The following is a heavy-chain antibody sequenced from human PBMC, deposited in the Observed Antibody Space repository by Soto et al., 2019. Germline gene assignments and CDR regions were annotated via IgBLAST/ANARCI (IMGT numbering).Heavy chain of an antibody. Sequence: SGPTLVNPTHTLTLTCTFSGFSLSASGMRVNWIRQPPGKALEWLARIDWDDDKYYSTSLKTRLTISKDTSKNQVVLTMTNMDPVDTATYYCARMTPDSGGLFDYRGKGTPVTVSS. D-gene: IGHD3-22*01. CDR3: ARMTPDSGGLFDY. V-gene: IGHV2-70D*14. J-gene: IGHJ4*02. CDR2: IDWDDDK. CDR1: GFSLSASGMR.